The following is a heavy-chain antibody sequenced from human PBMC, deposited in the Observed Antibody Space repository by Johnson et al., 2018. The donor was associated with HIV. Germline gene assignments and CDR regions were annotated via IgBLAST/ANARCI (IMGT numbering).Heavy chain of an antibody. CDR2: INWNGGTT. J-gene: IGHJ3*02. Sequence: MLLVESGGGVVRPGGSLRLSCAASGFTFSSYAMHWVRQAPGKGLEWVSDINWNGGTTNYADSVQGRFTISRDNAKNSLYLQINSLRAEDTALYYCVRNPRYCTDAVCYVGAFDIWGQGTMVTVSS. V-gene: IGHV3-20*04. D-gene: IGHD2-8*01. CDR1: GFTFSSYA. CDR3: VRNPRYCTDAVCYVGAFDI.